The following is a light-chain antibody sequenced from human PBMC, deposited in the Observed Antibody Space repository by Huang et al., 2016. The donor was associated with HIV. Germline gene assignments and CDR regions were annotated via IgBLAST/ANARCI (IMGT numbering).Light chain of an antibody. Sequence: EIVMTQSPASLSVSPGQRATLSCRASQSVSSNLAWYQHKPGQGPRLLSYDASTRATGIPARFRGSGSGTEFTLTISSLQSEDIAVYYCQHYDNWPPGRAFGQGTKVEIK. CDR1: QSVSSN. V-gene: IGKV3-15*01. CDR2: DAS. J-gene: IGKJ1*01. CDR3: QHYDNWPPGRA.